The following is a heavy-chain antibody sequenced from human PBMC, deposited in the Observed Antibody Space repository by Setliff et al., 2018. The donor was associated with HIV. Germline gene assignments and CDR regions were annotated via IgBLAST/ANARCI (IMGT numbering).Heavy chain of an antibody. V-gene: IGHV4-38-2*02. CDR3: ARDRALRFSNSPSFNYFDV. D-gene: IGHD1-1*01. J-gene: IGHJ4*02. Sequence: SETLSLTCLVFSYSITDGNYWAWIRQSPGKGLEWIGSIYSTGHTYSNPSHKSRLTMFIDTAKNRFSLKLMSVTAADTAVYYCARDRALRFSNSPSFNYFDVWGQGALVTVSS. CDR2: IYSTGHT. CDR1: SYSITDGNY.